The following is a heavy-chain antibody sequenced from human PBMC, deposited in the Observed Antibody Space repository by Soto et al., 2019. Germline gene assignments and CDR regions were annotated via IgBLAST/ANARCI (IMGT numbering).Heavy chain of an antibody. J-gene: IGHJ3*02. Sequence: ASVKVSCKASGFTFTSSAVQWVRQARGQRLEWIGWIVVGSGNTNYAQKFQERVTITRDMSTSTAYMELSSLRSEDTAVHYCAADWPLTGERAFDIWGQGTMVTVSS. CDR2: IVVGSGNT. V-gene: IGHV1-58*01. D-gene: IGHD7-27*01. CDR1: GFTFTSSA. CDR3: AADWPLTGERAFDI.